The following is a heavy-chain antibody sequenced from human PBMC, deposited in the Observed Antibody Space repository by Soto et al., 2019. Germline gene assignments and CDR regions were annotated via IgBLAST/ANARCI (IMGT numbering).Heavy chain of an antibody. V-gene: IGHV3-53*01. Sequence: HPGGSLRLSCAASGFTVSSNYMSWVRQAPGKGLEWVSVIYSGGSTYYADSVKGRFTISRDNSKNTLYLQMNSLRAEDTAVYYCARDGVIADRYLDVWGQGTTVTVSS. CDR2: IYSGGST. J-gene: IGHJ6*02. D-gene: IGHD6-6*01. CDR3: ARDGVIADRYLDV. CDR1: GFTVSSNY.